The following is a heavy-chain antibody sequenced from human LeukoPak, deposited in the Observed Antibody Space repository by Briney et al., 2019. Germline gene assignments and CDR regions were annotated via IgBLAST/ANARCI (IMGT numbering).Heavy chain of an antibody. CDR1: GFTFSDYG. Sequence: PGGSLRLSCVASGFTFSDYGMHWVRQAPGKGLEWVAFTRSGGSNTYYADSVRGRFTISRDNSKNTLYLQMNSLRPEDTAVFYCAKGNDFWGGYYYYYYMDVWGKGTTVIVSS. V-gene: IGHV3-30*02. CDR3: AKGNDFWGGYYYYYYMDV. D-gene: IGHD3-3*01. J-gene: IGHJ6*03. CDR2: TRSGGSNT.